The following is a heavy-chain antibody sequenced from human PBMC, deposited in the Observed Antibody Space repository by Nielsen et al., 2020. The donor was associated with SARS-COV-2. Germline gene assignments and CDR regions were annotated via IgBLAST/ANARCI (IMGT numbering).Heavy chain of an antibody. Sequence: SETLSLTCAVSGGSISSSNWWSWVRQPPGKGLEWIGEIYHSGSTNYNPSLKSRVTISVDKSKNQFSLKLSSVTAADTAVYYCARTAVGRHVYSLDYWGQGTLVTVSS. CDR3: ARTAVGRHVYSLDY. D-gene: IGHD5-12*01. J-gene: IGHJ4*02. CDR2: IYHSGST. V-gene: IGHV4-4*02. CDR1: GGSISSSNW.